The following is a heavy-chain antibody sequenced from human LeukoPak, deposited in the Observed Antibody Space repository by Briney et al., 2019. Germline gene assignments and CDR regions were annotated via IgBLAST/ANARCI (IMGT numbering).Heavy chain of an antibody. CDR3: ARSIAVAQGDY. J-gene: IGHJ4*02. CDR1: GFTFSSYA. V-gene: IGHV3-23*01. CDR2: ISGSGGST. D-gene: IGHD6-19*01. Sequence: GGSLRLSCAASGFTFSSYAMGWVRQAPGKGLEWVSAISGSGGSTYYADSVKGRFTISRDNSKNTLYLQMNSLRAEDTAVYYCARSIAVAQGDYWGQGTLVTVSS.